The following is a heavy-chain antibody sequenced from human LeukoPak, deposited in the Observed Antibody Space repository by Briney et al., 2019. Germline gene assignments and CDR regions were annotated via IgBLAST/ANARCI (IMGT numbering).Heavy chain of an antibody. CDR1: GFTFTNYW. Sequence: GGSLRLSCAASGFTFTNYWMSWVRQAPGKGLELVANIKQDRSEKYYVDSVKGRFTISRDNAKNSLYLQMNSLRAEDTAVYYCARLRKIPFFGVFTKPPPYFDYWAQGTLVTVPS. V-gene: IGHV3-7*01. D-gene: IGHD3-3*01. CDR3: ARLRKIPFFGVFTKPPPYFDY. J-gene: IGHJ4*02. CDR2: IKQDRSEK.